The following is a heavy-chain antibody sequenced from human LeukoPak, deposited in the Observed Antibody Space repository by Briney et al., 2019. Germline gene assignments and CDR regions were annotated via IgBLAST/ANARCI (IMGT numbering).Heavy chain of an antibody. D-gene: IGHD6-13*01. CDR2: IIPILGIA. V-gene: IGHV1-69*04. Sequence: ASVKVSCKASGGTFSSYAISWVRQAPGQGPEWMGRIIPILGIANYAQKFQGRVTITADKSTSTAYMELSSLRSEDTAVYYCARDSIVVSWYWDWGQGTLVTVSS. CDR1: GGTFSSYA. CDR3: ARDSIVVSWYWD. J-gene: IGHJ4*02.